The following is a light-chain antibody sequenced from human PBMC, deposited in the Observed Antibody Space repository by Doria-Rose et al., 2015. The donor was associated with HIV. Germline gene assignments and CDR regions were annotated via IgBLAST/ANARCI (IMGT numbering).Light chain of an antibody. CDR1: SSNIGVGYD. CDR3: QSYDSSLSAMV. V-gene: IGLV1-40*01. CDR2: ANS. Sequence: TQPPSVSGAPGQRVTISCTGSSSNIGVGYDVHWYQLLPGTAPKLLIYANSIRPSGVPDRFSASRSGTSASLAIAGLQAEDEADYSCQSYDSSLSAMVFGAGTKVPVL. J-gene: IGLJ1*01.